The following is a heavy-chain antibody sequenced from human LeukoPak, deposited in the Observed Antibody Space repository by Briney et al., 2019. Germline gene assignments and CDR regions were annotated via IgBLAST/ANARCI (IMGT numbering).Heavy chain of an antibody. CDR2: ISYDGSNK. CDR1: GFTFSSYG. D-gene: IGHD6-19*01. Sequence: GGSLRLSCAASGFTFSSYGMHWVRQAPGKGLEWVAVISYDGSNKYYADSVKGRFTISRDNSKNTLYLQMNSLRAKDTAVYYCAKEGEKQFRYFDYWGQGTLVTVSS. V-gene: IGHV3-30*18. J-gene: IGHJ4*02. CDR3: AKEGEKQFRYFDY.